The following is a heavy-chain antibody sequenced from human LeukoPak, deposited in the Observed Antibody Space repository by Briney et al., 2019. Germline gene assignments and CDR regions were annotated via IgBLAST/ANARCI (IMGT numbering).Heavy chain of an antibody. Sequence: SETLSLTCTVSGGSISSYYWSWMRQPPGKGLVWIGYIYYSGSTNYNPSPKSRVTISVDTSKNQFSLKLSSMTAADTAVYYCARGAHGSDYWGQGTLVTVSS. CDR1: GGSISSYY. D-gene: IGHD2-15*01. V-gene: IGHV4-59*01. CDR3: ARGAHGSDY. CDR2: IYYSGST. J-gene: IGHJ4*02.